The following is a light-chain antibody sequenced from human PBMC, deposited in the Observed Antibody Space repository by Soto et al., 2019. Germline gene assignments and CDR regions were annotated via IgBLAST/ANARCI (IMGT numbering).Light chain of an antibody. Sequence: DIQMTQSPSTLSGSVGDRFAITCRASQTISSWLAWYQQKPGKAPKLLXYKASTLKSGVPSRFRGSGSGTEFTLTISSLQPDDFATYYCQHYNSSSEAFGQGTKVDIK. J-gene: IGKJ1*01. CDR1: QTISSW. CDR3: QHYNSSSEA. V-gene: IGKV1-5*03. CDR2: KAS.